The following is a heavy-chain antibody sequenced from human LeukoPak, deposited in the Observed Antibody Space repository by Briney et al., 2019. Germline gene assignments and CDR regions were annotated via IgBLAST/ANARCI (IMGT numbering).Heavy chain of an antibody. Sequence: ASVKVSCKVSGYTLTELSMHWVRQAPGKGLEWMGGFDPEDGETIYAQKFQGRVTMTEDTSTDTAYMGLSSLRSEDTAVYYCATALVAGPTDAFDIWGQGTMVTVSS. CDR2: FDPEDGET. D-gene: IGHD6-19*01. V-gene: IGHV1-24*01. CDR1: GYTLTELS. J-gene: IGHJ3*02. CDR3: ATALVAGPTDAFDI.